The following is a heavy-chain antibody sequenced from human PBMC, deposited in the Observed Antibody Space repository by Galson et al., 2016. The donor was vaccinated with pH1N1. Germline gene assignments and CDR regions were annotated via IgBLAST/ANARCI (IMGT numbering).Heavy chain of an antibody. V-gene: IGHV2-5*01. CDR3: AHTPALFNSGLVREAYYFDY. Sequence: PALVKPPQTLTLTCTFSGFSLPDLGVGVGWIRQPPGKAPEWLALIYWNYDERYRPSLKSRLTLTKDTSKNQVALTLTNMDPVDTATYYCAHTPALFNSGLVREAYYFDYWGQGTLVTVSS. CDR1: GFSLPDLGVG. CDR2: IYWNYDE. J-gene: IGHJ4*02. D-gene: IGHD5-12*01.